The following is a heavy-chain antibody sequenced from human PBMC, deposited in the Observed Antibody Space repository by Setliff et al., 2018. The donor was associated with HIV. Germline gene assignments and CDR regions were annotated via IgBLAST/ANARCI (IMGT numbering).Heavy chain of an antibody. CDR1: GYAFSRFS. CDR3: ARRADWFDL. CDR2: ISDYNNNV. J-gene: IGHJ5*02. V-gene: IGHV1-18*01. Sequence: ASVKVSCKASGYAFSRFSPTWVRQAPGQGLEWMGWISDYNNNVEYAEKFQGRVTMTKDTSTGIAYLELRSLRPDDTALYFCARRADWFDLWGQGTLVTVS.